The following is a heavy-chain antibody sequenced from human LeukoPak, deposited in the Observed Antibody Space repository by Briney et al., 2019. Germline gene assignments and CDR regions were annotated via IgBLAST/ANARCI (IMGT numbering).Heavy chain of an antibody. CDR1: GGSISSSSYY. J-gene: IGHJ4*02. D-gene: IGHD2-2*01. CDR3: ARSWGIVVDEEYYFDY. V-gene: IGHV4-39*01. CDR2: IYYSGST. Sequence: PSETLSLTCTVSGGSISSSSYYWGWIRQPPGKGLEWIGSIYYSGSTYYNPSLKSRVTISVDTSKNQFSLKLSSVTAADTAVYYCARSWGIVVDEEYYFDYWGQGTLVTVSS.